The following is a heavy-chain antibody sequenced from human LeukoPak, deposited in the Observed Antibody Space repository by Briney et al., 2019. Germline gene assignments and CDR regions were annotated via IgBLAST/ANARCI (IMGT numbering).Heavy chain of an antibody. CDR1: GDSVSRSDSY. V-gene: IGHV4-39*01. CDR2: IYYSGRT. D-gene: IGHD2-2*01. CDR3: ARPAVVTAALDI. J-gene: IGHJ3*02. Sequence: SETLSLTCTIFGDSVSRSDSYWDWIRQPPGKGLEWIGTIYYSGRTYYSPSLKSRVTLSVDTSKNQFSLKLSSVTAADTAVYYCARPAVVTAALDIWGQGTMVTVSS.